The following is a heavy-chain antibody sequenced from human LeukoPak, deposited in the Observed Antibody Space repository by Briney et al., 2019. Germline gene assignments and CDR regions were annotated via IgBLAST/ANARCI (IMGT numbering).Heavy chain of an antibody. V-gene: IGHV4-61*08. J-gene: IGHJ4*02. CDR2: IYYSGST. D-gene: IGHD1-1*01. CDR1: GGSISSGGYS. Sequence: PSQTLSLTCAVSGGSISSGGYSWSWIRQPPGKGLEWIGYIYYSGSTNYNPSLKSRVTISVDTSKNQFSLKLSSVTAADTAVYYCARFWERQLDYWGQGTLVTVSS. CDR3: ARFWERQLDY.